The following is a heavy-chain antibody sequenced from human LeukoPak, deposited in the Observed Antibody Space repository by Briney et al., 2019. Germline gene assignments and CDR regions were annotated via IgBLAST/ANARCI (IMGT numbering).Heavy chain of an antibody. D-gene: IGHD5-18*01. CDR2: MNPNSGNT. CDR3: ARDLDTAMGAPDY. Sequence: ASVKVSCKASGYTFTSYDINWVRQATGQGLEWMGWMNPNSGNTSYAQKFQGRVTMTRDTSTSTVYMELSSLRSEDTAVYYCARDLDTAMGAPDYWGQGTLVTVSS. CDR1: GYTFTSYD. J-gene: IGHJ4*02. V-gene: IGHV1-8*01.